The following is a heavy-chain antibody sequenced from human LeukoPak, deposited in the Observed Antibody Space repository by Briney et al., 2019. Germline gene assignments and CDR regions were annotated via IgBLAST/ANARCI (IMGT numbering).Heavy chain of an antibody. CDR3: ARVSLTGNWFDP. Sequence: SETLSLTCAVYGGSFSGYYWSWIRQPPGKGLEWIGEINHSGSTNYNPSLKSRVTISVDTSKNQFSLKLRSVTAADTAVYYCARVSLTGNWFDPWGQGTLVTVSS. D-gene: IGHD3-9*01. CDR1: GGSFSGYY. V-gene: IGHV4-34*01. CDR2: INHSGST. J-gene: IGHJ5*02.